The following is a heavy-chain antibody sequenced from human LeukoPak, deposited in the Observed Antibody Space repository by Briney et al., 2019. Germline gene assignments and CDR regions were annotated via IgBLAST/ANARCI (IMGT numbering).Heavy chain of an antibody. CDR2: TYYRSKWYN. CDR3: ARDCGGGSCSPSGFDY. J-gene: IGHJ4*02. Sequence: SQTLSLTCAISGDSVSSNSAAWNWIRQSPSRGLEWLGRTYYRSKWYNDYAASVKSRITINPDTSKNQFSLQLNSVTPKNTAVDYCARDCGGGSCSPSGFDYWVQGTLVTVSS. D-gene: IGHD2-15*01. CDR1: GDSVSSNSAA. V-gene: IGHV6-1*01.